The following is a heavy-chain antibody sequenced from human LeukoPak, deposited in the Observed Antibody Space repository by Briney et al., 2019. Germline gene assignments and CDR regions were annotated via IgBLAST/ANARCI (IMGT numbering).Heavy chain of an antibody. CDR1: GFNLRYYA. CDR2: ISGSGDRI. CDR3: AKNTQYSGYYDC. J-gene: IGHJ4*02. V-gene: IGHV3-23*01. Sequence: GGSLRLSCATSGFNLRYYAMSWVRQTPGKGLEWVSAISGSGDRIYYADSVKGRFTISRDNSKNTLYLQMNSLRAEDTAVYYCAKNTQYSGYYDCWGQGTLVAVSS. D-gene: IGHD6-6*01.